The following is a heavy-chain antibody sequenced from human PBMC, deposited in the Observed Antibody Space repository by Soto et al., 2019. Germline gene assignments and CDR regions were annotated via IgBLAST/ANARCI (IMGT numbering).Heavy chain of an antibody. J-gene: IGHJ6*02. V-gene: IGHV5-51*01. CDR3: ARLEMATILDYYYGMDV. Sequence: GESLKISCKGSGYSFTRYWIGWVRQMPGKGLEWMGIIYPGDSDTRYSPSFQGQVTISADKSISTAYLQWSSLKASDTAMYYCARLEMATILDYYYGMDVWGQGTTVTVSS. CDR1: GYSFTRYW. CDR2: IYPGDSDT. D-gene: IGHD5-12*01.